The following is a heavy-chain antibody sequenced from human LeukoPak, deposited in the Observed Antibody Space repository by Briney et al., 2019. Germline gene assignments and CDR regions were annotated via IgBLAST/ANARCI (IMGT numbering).Heavy chain of an antibody. CDR3: STAKFDN. Sequence: GGSLSLSCAPSGFPLSIYSINWVRQAPGKGLEWVSYINIDSITVNYADSVKGRSATSRDNAKSSLYLQMNSRRAEDTSVYYCSTAKFDNWGRGTLVTVSS. CDR1: GFPLSIYS. V-gene: IGHV3-48*01. J-gene: IGHJ4*02. CDR2: INIDSITV.